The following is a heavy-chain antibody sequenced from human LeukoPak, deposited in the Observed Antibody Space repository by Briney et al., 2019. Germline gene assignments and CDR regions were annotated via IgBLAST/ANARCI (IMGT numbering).Heavy chain of an antibody. CDR1: GYTFTSYG. CDR2: INTNTGNP. CDR3: ARVSFQYSSYYLDY. J-gene: IGHJ4*02. V-gene: IGHV7-4-1*02. D-gene: IGHD6-6*01. Sequence: GASVKVSCKASGYTFTSYGISWVRQAPGQGLEWMGWINTNTGNPTYAQGFTGRFVFSLDTSVSTAYLQISSLKAEDTAVYYCARVSFQYSSYYLDYWGQGTLVTVSS.